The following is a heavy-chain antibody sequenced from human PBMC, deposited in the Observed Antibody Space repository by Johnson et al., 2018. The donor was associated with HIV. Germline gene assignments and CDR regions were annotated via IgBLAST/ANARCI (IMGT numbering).Heavy chain of an antibody. CDR3: GRAVMVRNYETMGAFDI. Sequence: QVQLVESGGGLVKPGGSLRLSCAASGFSFSDYYMSWIRQAPGKGLEWVSYISSSGTTKYYADSVKGRFTISRDNAKNSLYLQMSSLRAGDTAVYYFGRAVMVRNYETMGAFDIWGQGTMVTVSS. J-gene: IGHJ3*02. D-gene: IGHD3-10*01. CDR1: GFSFSDYY. CDR2: ISSSGTTK. V-gene: IGHV3-11*04.